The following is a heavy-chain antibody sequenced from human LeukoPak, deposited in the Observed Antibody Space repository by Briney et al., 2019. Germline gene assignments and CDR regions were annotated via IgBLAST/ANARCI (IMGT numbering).Heavy chain of an antibody. D-gene: IGHD6-13*01. CDR3: TRAAAGIFTY. CDR2: INPDSGGT. CDR1: GYTFTGYY. V-gene: IGHV1-2*02. J-gene: IGHJ4*02. Sequence: ASVKVSCKASGYTFTGYYMHGVRQAPGQGLEWMGWINPDSGGTNYAQKFQGRLTMTRDTSINTAYMDLSSLGSDDTAVYFCTRAAAGIFTYWGQGSLVTVSS.